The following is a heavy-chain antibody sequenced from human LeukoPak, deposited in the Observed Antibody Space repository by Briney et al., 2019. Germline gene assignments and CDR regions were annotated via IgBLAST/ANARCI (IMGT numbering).Heavy chain of an antibody. Sequence: SVKVSCKASGGTFSSYAISWVRQAPGQGLEWMGGIIPIFGTANYAQKFQGRVTITADKSTSTAYMELSSLRSEDTAVDYCAXXXTAMVIGRAFDIWGQGTMVTVSS. CDR3: AXXXTAMVIGRAFDI. CDR1: GGTFSSYA. J-gene: IGHJ3*02. V-gene: IGHV1-69*06. D-gene: IGHD5-18*01. CDR2: IIPIFGTA.